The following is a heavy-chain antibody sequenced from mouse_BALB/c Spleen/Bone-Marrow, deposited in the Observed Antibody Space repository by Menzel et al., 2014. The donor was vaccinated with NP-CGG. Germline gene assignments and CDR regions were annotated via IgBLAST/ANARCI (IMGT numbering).Heavy chain of an antibody. CDR1: GHTFTSYY. CDR2: IYPGDGST. CDR3: AREAYYEYDEGFAY. J-gene: IGHJ3*01. D-gene: IGHD2-4*01. Sequence: QVQLKQSGPELVKPGASVKMSCKASGHTFTSYYIHWVKQRPGQGLEWIGWIYPGDGSTKYNEKFKGKTTLTADKSSSTAYTLLSSLASEDSAIYFCAREAYYEYDEGFAYWGQGTLVTVSA. V-gene: IGHV1S56*01.